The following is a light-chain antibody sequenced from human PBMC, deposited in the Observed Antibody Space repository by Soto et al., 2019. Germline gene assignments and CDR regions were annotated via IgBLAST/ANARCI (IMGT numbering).Light chain of an antibody. CDR1: QTVNTY. Sequence: DIQMTQSPSSVSASIGDRVTITCRASQTVNTYLHWYQQKPGKAPKLLIYAASNLQSGVPSRFSGSGSGTNFTLSLNSLQPEDFATYYCQQGYSNPWTFGQGTKVDI. V-gene: IGKV1-39*01. CDR3: QQGYSNPWT. CDR2: AAS. J-gene: IGKJ1*01.